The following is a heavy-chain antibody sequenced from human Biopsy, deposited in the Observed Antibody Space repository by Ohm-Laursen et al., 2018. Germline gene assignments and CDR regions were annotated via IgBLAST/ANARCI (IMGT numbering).Heavy chain of an antibody. Sequence: SLRLSCTASGVTFSSYAMTWFRQAPGKGLEWVSTISGNSDIIYDTDSVKGRFTVSRDNSKNTLYLQMNSLRAADTAIYFCATELLPPGVGGPWLDSWGQGTPVTVSS. V-gene: IGHV3-23*01. CDR3: ATELLPPGVGGPWLDS. J-gene: IGHJ5*01. CDR2: ISGNSDII. CDR1: GVTFSSYA. D-gene: IGHD3-10*01.